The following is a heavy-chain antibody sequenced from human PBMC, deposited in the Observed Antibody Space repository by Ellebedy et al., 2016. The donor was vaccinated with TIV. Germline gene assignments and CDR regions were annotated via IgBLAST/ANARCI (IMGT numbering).Heavy chain of an antibody. CDR2: ISYDGSNK. D-gene: IGHD3-22*01. Sequence: GESLKISCAASGFTFSSYGMHWVRQAPGKGLEWVAVISYDGSNKYYADSVKGRFTISRDNSKNTLYLQMNSLRAEDTAVYYCAKPGDSSGYFDYWGQGTLVTVSS. CDR1: GFTFSSYG. CDR3: AKPGDSSGYFDY. V-gene: IGHV3-30*18. J-gene: IGHJ4*02.